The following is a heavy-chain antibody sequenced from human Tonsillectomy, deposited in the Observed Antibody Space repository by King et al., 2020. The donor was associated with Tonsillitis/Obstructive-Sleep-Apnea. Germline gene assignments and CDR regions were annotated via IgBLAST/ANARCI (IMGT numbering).Heavy chain of an antibody. D-gene: IGHD6-25*01. J-gene: IGHJ3*02. V-gene: IGHV3-30*01. CDR3: VRALPDYSSEIYAFDS. CDR1: GFSFSSFA. Sequence: VQLVESGGGVVQPGRSLRLSCAASGFSFSSFAIHWVRQAPGKGLEWVAVISDDGSSKYYADSVKGRFTISRDNSKNTLYLQMNSLRVEDTDVYYCVRALPDYSSEIYAFDSGGQGTMVTVSS. CDR2: ISDDGSSK.